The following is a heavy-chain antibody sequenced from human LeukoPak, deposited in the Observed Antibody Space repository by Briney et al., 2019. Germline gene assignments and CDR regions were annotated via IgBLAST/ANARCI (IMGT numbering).Heavy chain of an antibody. CDR1: GGTFSSYA. CDR2: IIPIFGTA. V-gene: IGHV1-69*13. CDR3: ARDWVPATAGYYYYGMDV. D-gene: IGHD2-2*01. J-gene: IGHJ6*02. Sequence: SVKVSCKASGGTFSSYAISWVRQAPGQGLEWMGGIIPIFGTANYAQKFQGRVTITADESTSTAYMELSSLRSEDTAVYYCARDWVPATAGYYYYGMDVWGQGTTVTVSS.